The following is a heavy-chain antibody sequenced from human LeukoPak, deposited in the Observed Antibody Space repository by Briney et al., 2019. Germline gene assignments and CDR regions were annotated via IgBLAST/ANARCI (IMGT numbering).Heavy chain of an antibody. J-gene: IGHJ3*02. CDR2: IKQDGSEK. Sequence: GGSLRFSCAASGFSFSRYWMNWVRQAPGKGLEWLAIIKQDGSEKYYVDSVKGRFTISRDNAQNLVYLQLNSLRGDDTAVYYCAGGAGWTSDMWGQGTLVIVSS. CDR3: AGGAGWTSDM. CDR1: GFSFSRYW. D-gene: IGHD6-19*01. V-gene: IGHV3-7*01.